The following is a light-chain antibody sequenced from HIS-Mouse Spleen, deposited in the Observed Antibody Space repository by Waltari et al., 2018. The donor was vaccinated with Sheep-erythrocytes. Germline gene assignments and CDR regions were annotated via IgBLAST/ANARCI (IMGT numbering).Light chain of an antibody. CDR1: SSNIGSNT. CDR2: SNN. J-gene: IGLJ3*02. V-gene: IGLV1-44*01. Sequence: QSVLTQPPSASGTPGQRVTISCSGRSSNIGSNTVTWYQQLPGTAPKLLIYSNNQRPSGVPDRFSGSKSGTSASLAISGLQSEDEADYYCAAWDDSLNGNWVFGGGTKLTVL. CDR3: AAWDDSLNGNWV.